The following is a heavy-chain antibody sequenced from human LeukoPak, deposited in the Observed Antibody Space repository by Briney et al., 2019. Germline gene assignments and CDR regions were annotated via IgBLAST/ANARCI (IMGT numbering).Heavy chain of an antibody. CDR2: ISYSGST. CDR3: AREFNWFDP. Sequence: SETLSLTCIVSGGSISSYYWSWIRQPPGKGLEWIGYISYSGSTYYNSSLTSRVAISLDTSKSQFSLKLSSVTAADTAVYYCAREFNWFDPWGQGILVTVSS. V-gene: IGHV4-59*01. CDR1: GGSISSYY. J-gene: IGHJ5*02.